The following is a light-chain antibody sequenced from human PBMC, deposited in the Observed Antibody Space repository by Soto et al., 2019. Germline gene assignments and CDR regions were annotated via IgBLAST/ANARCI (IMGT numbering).Light chain of an antibody. J-gene: IGKJ2*01. CDR3: QHTYSAPYT. V-gene: IGKV1-5*01. CDR1: QNIRSR. CDR2: DAS. Sequence: FQMTQSPSTLSASVEDRVTITCRASQNIRSRLAWFQQKPGKAPKLLIYDASSLESGVPQRFSGSGSGTDFTLTINSLQPEDFATYYCQHTYSAPYTFGQGTKVDIK.